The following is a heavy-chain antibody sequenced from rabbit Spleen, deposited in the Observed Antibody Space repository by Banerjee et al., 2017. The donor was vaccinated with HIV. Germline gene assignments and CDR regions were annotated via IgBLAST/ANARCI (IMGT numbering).Heavy chain of an antibody. CDR2: AYAGSSGST. D-gene: IGHD4-1*01. CDR3: ARSDSSDDKFNL. CDR1: GFSFNSGYD. V-gene: IGHV1S40*01. J-gene: IGHJ4*01. Sequence: QQLEESGGGLVKPGASLTLTCKASGFSFNSGYDMCWVRQAPGKGLEWVACAYAGSSGSTYSATWAKGRFTISKSSSTTVTLQMTGLTAADTATYFCARSDSSDDKFNLWGPGTLVTVS.